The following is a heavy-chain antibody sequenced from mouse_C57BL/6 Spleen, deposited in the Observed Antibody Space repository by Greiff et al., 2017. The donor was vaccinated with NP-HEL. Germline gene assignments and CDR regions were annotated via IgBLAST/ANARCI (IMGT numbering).Heavy chain of an antibody. CDR1: GFTFSSYG. D-gene: IGHD2-4*01. CDR3: ARDYDYDVYAMDY. Sequence: EVQVVESGGDLVKPGGSLKLSCAASGFTFSSYGMSWVRQTPGKRLEWVATISSGGSYTYYPDSVKGRCTISRDNAKNTLYLQMSSLKSEDTAMYYCARDYDYDVYAMDYWGQGTSVTVSS. CDR2: ISSGGSYT. J-gene: IGHJ4*01. V-gene: IGHV5-6*01.